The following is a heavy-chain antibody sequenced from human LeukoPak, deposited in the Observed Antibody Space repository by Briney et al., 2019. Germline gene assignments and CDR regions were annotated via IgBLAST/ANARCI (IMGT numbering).Heavy chain of an antibody. V-gene: IGHV3-23*01. J-gene: IGHJ4*02. CDR1: GFTFSNYA. D-gene: IGHD6-13*01. CDR3: SKSRQEQQFFRFAS. Sequence: PGGSLTLSCAASGFTFSNYAMTWLRQAAGKGLEWVSAITGSGGSTFYADSVKGRFTISRGSSKNTLYLQINSLSGDDPAVYYRSKSRQEQQFFRFASWGRGTLVTVSS. CDR2: ITGSGGST.